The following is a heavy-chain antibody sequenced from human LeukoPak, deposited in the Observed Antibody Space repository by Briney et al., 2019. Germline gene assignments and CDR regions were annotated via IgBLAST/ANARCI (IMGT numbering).Heavy chain of an antibody. CDR1: GGTISSYY. Sequence: PETLSLTRTVSGGTISSYYWSWIRQPAGKGLEWIGRIYTSGSTNYNPSLKSRVTMSVDTSKNQFSLKLSSVTAADTAVYYCARVTVTNAFDIWGQGTMVTVSS. V-gene: IGHV4-4*07. J-gene: IGHJ3*02. CDR2: IYTSGST. D-gene: IGHD4-11*01. CDR3: ARVTVTNAFDI.